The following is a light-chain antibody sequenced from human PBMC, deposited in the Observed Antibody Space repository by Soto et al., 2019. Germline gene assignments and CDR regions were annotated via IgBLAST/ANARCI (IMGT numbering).Light chain of an antibody. J-gene: IGLJ2*01. CDR3: SSYTNTPTYMP. V-gene: IGLV2-14*01. CDR2: RVT. CDR1: GSDIGGGYNY. Sequence: QSVLTQPASVSGSPGQSITISCTGSGSDIGGGYNYVSWYQQHPDTVPKLIIYRVTNRPSGISPRFSGSQSGNTASLTISDLQADDEATYYCSSYTNTPTYMPFSGGTQLTVL.